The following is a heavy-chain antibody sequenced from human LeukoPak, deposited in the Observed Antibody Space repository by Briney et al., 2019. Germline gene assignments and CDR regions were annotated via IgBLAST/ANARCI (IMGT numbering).Heavy chain of an antibody. CDR1: GFTVSSNY. CDR2: IYSGGST. J-gene: IGHJ4*02. V-gene: IGHV3-66*01. CDR3: IRARYAFGPSDY. D-gene: IGHD2-2*01. Sequence: GGSLRLSCAASGFTVSSNYMSWVRQAPGKGLEWVSVIYSGGSTYYADSVKGRFTISRDNSKNTLYLQMNSLRAEDTAVYYCIRARYAFGPSDYWGQGTLVTVSS.